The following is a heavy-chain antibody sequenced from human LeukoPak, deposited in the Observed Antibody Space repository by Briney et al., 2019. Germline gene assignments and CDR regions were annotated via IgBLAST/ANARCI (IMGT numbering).Heavy chain of an antibody. CDR1: GGSISSGGYY. D-gene: IGHD3-22*01. J-gene: IGHJ4*02. CDR2: IYYSGST. V-gene: IGHV4-31*03. CDR3: ARVHRGSGSTLDY. Sequence: TSETLSLTCTVSGGSISSGGYYWSWIRQHPGKGLEWIGYIYYSGSTYYNPSLKSRVTISVDTSKNQFSLKLSSVTAADTAVYYCARVHRGSGSTLDYWGQGTLVTVSS.